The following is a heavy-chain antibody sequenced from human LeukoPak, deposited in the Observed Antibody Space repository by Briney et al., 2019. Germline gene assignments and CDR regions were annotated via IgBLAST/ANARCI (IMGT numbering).Heavy chain of an antibody. CDR1: GFTFSSYD. Sequence: AGGSLRLSCAASGFTFSSYDMHWVRQATGKGLEWVSAIGTAGDTYYPGSVKGRFTISRENAKNSLYLQMNSLRAGDTAVYYCARGRGYSYGNSLDYWGQGTLVTVSS. CDR2: IGTAGDT. D-gene: IGHD5-18*01. CDR3: ARGRGYSYGNSLDY. V-gene: IGHV3-13*01. J-gene: IGHJ4*02.